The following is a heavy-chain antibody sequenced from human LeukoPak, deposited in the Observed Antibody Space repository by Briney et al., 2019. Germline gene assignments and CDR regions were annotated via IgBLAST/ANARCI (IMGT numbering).Heavy chain of an antibody. CDR3: ARGMGAGTSFAHDY. CDR1: GGSFSVYY. V-gene: IGHV4-34*01. CDR2: INNSGRT. J-gene: IGHJ4*02. D-gene: IGHD6-19*01. Sequence: SPTLSLTCAVDGGSFSVYYWGWIRPPPGKGLEWIGDINNSGRTNSNPSLKSRVTISVDTSKNQFSLKLISVTAADTAVYCCARGMGAGTSFAHDYWGQGTLVTVSS.